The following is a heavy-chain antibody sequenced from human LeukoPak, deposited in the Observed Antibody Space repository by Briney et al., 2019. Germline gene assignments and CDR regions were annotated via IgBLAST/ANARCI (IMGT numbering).Heavy chain of an antibody. Sequence: GGSLRLSCAASGFSFSSYAMSWVGHAPGKGPECVSAISGSGGSTYYADSVKGRFTISRDNSKNTLYLQMNSLRAEDTAVYYCAKDSYYYDSSGYWNYWGQGTLVTVSS. CDR2: ISGSGGST. CDR1: GFSFSSYA. CDR3: AKDSYYYDSSGYWNY. D-gene: IGHD3-22*01. J-gene: IGHJ4*02. V-gene: IGHV3-23*01.